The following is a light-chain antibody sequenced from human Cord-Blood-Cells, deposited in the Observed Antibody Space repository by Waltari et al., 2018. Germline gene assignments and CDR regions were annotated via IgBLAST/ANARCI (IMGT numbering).Light chain of an antibody. CDR3: CSYAGSRV. CDR2: ECS. J-gene: IGLJ1*01. V-gene: IGLV2-23*01. Sequence: QSALNQPASVSGSPGQSITISCTGTSSDVGSYNLVSLYQQHPGKAPKLMIYECSKRPSGVSTRFPGSKSDNTASLTISGLQAEYEADYYCCSYAGSRVFGTGTKVTVL. CDR1: SSDVGSYNL.